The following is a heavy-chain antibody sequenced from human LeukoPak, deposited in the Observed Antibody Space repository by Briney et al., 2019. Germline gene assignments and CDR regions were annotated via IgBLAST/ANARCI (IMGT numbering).Heavy chain of an antibody. J-gene: IGHJ1*01. CDR1: GFTFSSYW. Sequence: GGSLRLSCAASGFTFSSYWMSWVRQAPGKGLEWVANIKQDGSEKYYVDSVKGRFTISRDNSKNTLYLQMNSLRAEDTAVYYCAKVGGIYGDTAEYFQHWGQGTLVTVSS. D-gene: IGHD4-17*01. CDR3: AKVGGIYGDTAEYFQH. CDR2: IKQDGSEK. V-gene: IGHV3-7*01.